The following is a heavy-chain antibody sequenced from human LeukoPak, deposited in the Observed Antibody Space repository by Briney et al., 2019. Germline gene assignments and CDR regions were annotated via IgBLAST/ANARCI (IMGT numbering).Heavy chain of an antibody. CDR1: GGSFSGYY. D-gene: IGHD2-2*01. J-gene: IGHJ6*03. CDR3: ARGKGYCSSTSCPYYYYYYMDV. CDR2: INHSGST. Sequence: PSETLSLTCAVYGGSFSGYYWTWIRQPPGKGLEWIGEINHSGSTNYNPYIKSRVTISVDTSKNQFSLKLSSVPAADTAVYYCARGKGYCSSTSCPYYYYYYMDVWGKGTTVTVSS. V-gene: IGHV4-34*01.